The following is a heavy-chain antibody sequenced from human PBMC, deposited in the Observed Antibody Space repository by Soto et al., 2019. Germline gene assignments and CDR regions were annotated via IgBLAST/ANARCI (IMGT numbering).Heavy chain of an antibody. V-gene: IGHV1-69*08. CDR1: GGTFSSYT. CDR2: IIPILGIA. J-gene: IGHJ4*02. Sequence: QVQLVQSGAEVKKPGSSVKVSCKASGGTFSSYTISWVRQAPGQGLEWMGRIIPILGIANYAQKFQGRVTITADKSTSTAYMELSSLRSEDRAVYYCVRDPSAYDLPAYWGPGTLVTVSS. CDR3: VRDPSAYDLPAY. D-gene: IGHD5-12*01.